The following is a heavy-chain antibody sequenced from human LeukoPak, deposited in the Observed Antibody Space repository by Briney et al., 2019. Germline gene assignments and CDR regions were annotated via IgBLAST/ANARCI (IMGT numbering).Heavy chain of an antibody. V-gene: IGHV3-48*01. Sequence: GGSLRLSCAASGFTFSSYSMNWVRRAPGKGLEWVSYISSSSGSIYYADSVKGRFTISRDNAKNSLNLQMNSLRAEDTAVYYCARGWDSTFDYWGQGTLVTVSS. CDR2: ISSSSGSI. CDR1: GFTFSSYS. J-gene: IGHJ4*02. CDR3: ARGWDSTFDY. D-gene: IGHD2/OR15-2a*01.